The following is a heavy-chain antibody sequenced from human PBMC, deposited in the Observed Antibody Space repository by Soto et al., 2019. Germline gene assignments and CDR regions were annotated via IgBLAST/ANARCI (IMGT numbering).Heavy chain of an antibody. D-gene: IGHD2-15*01. CDR2: IWYDGSNK. Sequence: GGSLRLSCAASGFTFSSYGMHWVRQAPGKGLEWVAVIWYDGSNKYYADSVKGRFTISRDNSKNTLYLQMNSLRAEDTAVYYCAGTDCSGGSCYPFDPWGQGTLVTVSS. CDR1: GFTFSSYG. V-gene: IGHV3-33*01. J-gene: IGHJ5*02. CDR3: AGTDCSGGSCYPFDP.